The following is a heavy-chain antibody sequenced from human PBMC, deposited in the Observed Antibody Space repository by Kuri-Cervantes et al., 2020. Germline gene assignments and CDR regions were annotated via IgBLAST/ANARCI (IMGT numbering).Heavy chain of an antibody. J-gene: IGHJ4*02. Sequence: GESLKISCAVSGFTFSSYWMSWVRQAPGKGLEWVANIKEDGSEKKYVDFVKGRFTISRDNARNSLYLYMNSLRFDDTAVYYCTKQGDYWGQGTLVTVSS. CDR2: IKEDGSEK. V-gene: IGHV3-7*01. CDR1: GFTFSSYW. D-gene: IGHD1/OR15-1a*01. CDR3: TKQGDY.